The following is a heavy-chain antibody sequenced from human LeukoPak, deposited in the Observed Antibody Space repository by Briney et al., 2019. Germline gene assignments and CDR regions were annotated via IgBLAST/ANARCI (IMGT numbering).Heavy chain of an antibody. CDR3: ARDPWGYGPGAFDI. D-gene: IGHD3-16*01. V-gene: IGHV3-30-3*01. CDR1: GFTFSSYA. J-gene: IGHJ3*02. Sequence: PGGSLRLSCAASGFTFSSYAMHWVRQDPGKGLEWVAVISYDGSNKYYADSVKGRFTISRDNSKNTLYLQMNSLRAEDTAVYYCARDPWGYGPGAFDIWGQGTMVTVSS. CDR2: ISYDGSNK.